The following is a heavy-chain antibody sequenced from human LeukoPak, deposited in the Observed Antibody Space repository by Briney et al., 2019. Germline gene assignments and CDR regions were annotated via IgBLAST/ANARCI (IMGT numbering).Heavy chain of an antibody. J-gene: IGHJ4*02. D-gene: IGHD6-13*01. CDR2: VSGSGGST. V-gene: IGHV3-23*01. Sequence: GGSLRLSCAASGFTFSSYAMSWVRQAPGKGLEWVSAVSGSGGSTYYADSVKGRFTISRDNSKNTLYLQMNSLRAEDTAVYYCAKDSSSSKNGYYFDYWGQGTLVTVSS. CDR1: GFTFSSYA. CDR3: AKDSSSSKNGYYFDY.